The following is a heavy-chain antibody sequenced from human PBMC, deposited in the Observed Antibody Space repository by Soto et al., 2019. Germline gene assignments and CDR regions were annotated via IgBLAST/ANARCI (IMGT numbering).Heavy chain of an antibody. CDR2: IYYSGTT. CDR1: GYSISSSNW. J-gene: IGHJ4*02. V-gene: IGHV4-28*03. Sequence: PSETLSLTCAVSGYSISSSNWWGWIRQPPGKGLEWIGYIYYSGTTYYNPSLKSRVTMSVDTSKNQFSLKLTSVTAVDTAVYYCARGATQGPIDYWGQGTLVTVSS. CDR3: ARGATQGPIDY.